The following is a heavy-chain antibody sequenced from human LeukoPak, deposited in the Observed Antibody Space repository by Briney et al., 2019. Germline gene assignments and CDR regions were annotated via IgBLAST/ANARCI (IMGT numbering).Heavy chain of an antibody. V-gene: IGHV7-4-1*02. Sequence: GASVKVSCKASGYTFTGYYMHWVRQAPGQGLEWMGWINTNTGNPTYAQGFTGRFVFSLDTSVSTAYLQISSLKAEDTAVYYCARAGTIAARPANCFDPWGQGTLVTVSS. CDR3: ARAGTIAARPANCFDP. J-gene: IGHJ5*02. D-gene: IGHD6-6*01. CDR1: GYTFTGYY. CDR2: INTNTGNP.